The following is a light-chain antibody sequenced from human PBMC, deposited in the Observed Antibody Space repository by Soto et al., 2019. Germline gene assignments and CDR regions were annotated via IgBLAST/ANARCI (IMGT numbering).Light chain of an antibody. Sequence: EIVMTQTPVSLRVTLGQAASISCRSSQSLVHNDGNTYLSWFQQRPGQPPRLLIYKVSDRFSGVPDRFSGSGAGTDFTLTISRVEAGDVGVYYCMQATQSSWTFGQGTKVDIK. CDR1: QSLVHNDGNTY. V-gene: IGKV2-24*01. J-gene: IGKJ1*01. CDR2: KVS. CDR3: MQATQSSWT.